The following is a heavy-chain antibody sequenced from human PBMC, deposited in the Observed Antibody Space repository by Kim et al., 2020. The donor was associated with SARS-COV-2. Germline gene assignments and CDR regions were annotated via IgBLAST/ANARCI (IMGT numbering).Heavy chain of an antibody. V-gene: IGHV3-33*01. CDR3: ARVNSGARTTVVAPLDY. J-gene: IGHJ4*02. CDR1: GFTFSSYG. Sequence: GGSLRLSCASSGFTFSSYGMHWVRQAPGKGLEWVAVIWYDGSNKYYADSVKGRFTISRDNSKNTLYLQMNSLRAEDTAVYYCARVNSGARTTVVAPLDYWGQGTLVTVSS. CDR2: IWYDGSNK. D-gene: IGHD2-15*01.